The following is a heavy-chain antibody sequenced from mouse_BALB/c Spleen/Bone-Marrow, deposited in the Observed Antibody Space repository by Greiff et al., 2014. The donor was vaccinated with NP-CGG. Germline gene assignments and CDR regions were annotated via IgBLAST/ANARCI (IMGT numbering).Heavy chain of an antibody. CDR1: GCSFTGYT. D-gene: IGHD1-1*01. CDR2: INPNSGGT. Sequence: EVQLQQSGPELVMPGASMKISCKASGCSFTGYTMNWVKQSHGKNLEWIGLINPNSGGTSYNQKFKGKATLNVDKSSSTAYMELLSLASEDSAVYYCARTAYFYGRGYFDYWGQGTTLTVSS. J-gene: IGHJ2*01. V-gene: IGHV1-18*01. CDR3: ARTAYFYGRGYFDY.